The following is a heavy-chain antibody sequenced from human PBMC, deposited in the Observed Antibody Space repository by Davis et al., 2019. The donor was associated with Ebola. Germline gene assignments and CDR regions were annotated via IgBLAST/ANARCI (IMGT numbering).Heavy chain of an antibody. CDR2: ISYDGSNK. CDR3: ARSSEAYAFDI. V-gene: IGHV3-30*03. J-gene: IGHJ3*02. Sequence: GGSLRLSCAASGFTFSSYGMHWVRQAPGKGLEWVAVISYDGSNKYYADSVKGRFTISRDNSKNTLYLQMNSLRAEDTAVYYCARSSEAYAFDIWGQGTMVTVSS. D-gene: IGHD6-6*01. CDR1: GFTFSSYG.